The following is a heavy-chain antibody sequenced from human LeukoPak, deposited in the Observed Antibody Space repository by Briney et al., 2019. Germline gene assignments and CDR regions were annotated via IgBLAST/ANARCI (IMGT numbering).Heavy chain of an antibody. Sequence: GGSLRLSCAASGFTFSNYWMHWVRHAPGKGLVWVSRTNSDGSSTIYADSVKGRFTISRDNAKNTLYLQMNSLRAEDTAVYYCVREYYGAFDHWGQGTLVTVSS. CDR3: VREYYGAFDH. CDR1: GFTFSNYW. J-gene: IGHJ4*02. CDR2: TNSDGSST. V-gene: IGHV3-74*01. D-gene: IGHD3-16*01.